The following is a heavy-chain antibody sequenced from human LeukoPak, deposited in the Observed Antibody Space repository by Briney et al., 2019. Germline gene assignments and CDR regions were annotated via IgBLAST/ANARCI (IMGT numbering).Heavy chain of an antibody. J-gene: IGHJ4*02. CDR1: GFTFNSYL. D-gene: IGHD4-17*01. CDR2: IKQDGSEK. CDR3: ARTDYGDYVSDGYYFDY. V-gene: IGHV3-7*01. Sequence: QPGGSLRLSCAASGFTFNSYLMSWVRQAPGKGLEWVANIKQDGSEKYYVDSVKGRFTISRDNAKNSLYLQMNSLRAEDTAVYYCARTDYGDYVSDGYYFDYWGQGTLVTVSS.